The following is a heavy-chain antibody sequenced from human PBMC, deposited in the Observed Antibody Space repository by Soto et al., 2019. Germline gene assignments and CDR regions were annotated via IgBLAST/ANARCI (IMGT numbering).Heavy chain of an antibody. CDR3: ARRGYYYDSSGYPSVWY. Sequence: SETLSLTCTVSGGSISSSSYYWGWIRQPPGKGLEWIGSIYYSGSTYYNPSLKSRVTISVDTSKNQSSLKLSSVTAADTAVYYCARRGYYYDSSGYPSVWYWGQGTLVTVSS. CDR1: GGSISSSSYY. D-gene: IGHD3-22*01. CDR2: IYYSGST. V-gene: IGHV4-39*01. J-gene: IGHJ4*02.